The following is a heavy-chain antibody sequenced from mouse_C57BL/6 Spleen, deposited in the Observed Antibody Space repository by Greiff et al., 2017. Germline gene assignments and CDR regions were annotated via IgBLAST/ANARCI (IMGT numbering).Heavy chain of an antibody. V-gene: IGHV1-72*01. D-gene: IGHD1-1*01. CDR3: ARSGYYGSSYDY. J-gene: IGHJ2*01. CDR1: GYTFTSYW. CDR2: IDPKSGGT. Sequence: VQLQQPGAELVKPGASVKLSCKASGYTFTSYWMHWVKQRPGRGLEWIGRIDPKSGGTKYNEKFKSKATLTVDKPSSTAYMQLSSLTSEDSAVYYCARSGYYGSSYDYWGQGTTLTVSS.